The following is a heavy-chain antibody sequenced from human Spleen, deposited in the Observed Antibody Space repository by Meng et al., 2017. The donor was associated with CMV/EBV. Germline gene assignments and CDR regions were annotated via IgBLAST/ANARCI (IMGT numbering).Heavy chain of an antibody. CDR1: GGSFSGYY. V-gene: IGHV4-34*01. D-gene: IGHD3-10*01. CDR2: INHSGST. CDR3: ARGGNYGSGSYFFDY. J-gene: IGHJ4*02. Sequence: VYGGSFSGYYWSWSRQPPGKGLEWIGEINHSGSTNYNPSLKSRVTISVDTSKNQFSLKLSSVTAADTAVYYCARGGNYGSGSYFFDYWGQGTLVTVSS.